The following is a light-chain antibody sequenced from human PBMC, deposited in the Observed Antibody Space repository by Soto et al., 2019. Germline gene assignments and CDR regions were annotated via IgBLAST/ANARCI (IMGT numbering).Light chain of an antibody. CDR3: QQSYSSQYT. V-gene: IGKV1-39*01. Sequence: DIQMTQSPSSLSASVGDRVAITCRASQSINSYLNWYQQKPGKAPKLLIYAASSLQSGVPSRFSGSGSGTDFTLTISSLQPEDFATYYCQQSYSSQYTFGQGTKVDIK. J-gene: IGKJ2*01. CDR1: QSINSY. CDR2: AAS.